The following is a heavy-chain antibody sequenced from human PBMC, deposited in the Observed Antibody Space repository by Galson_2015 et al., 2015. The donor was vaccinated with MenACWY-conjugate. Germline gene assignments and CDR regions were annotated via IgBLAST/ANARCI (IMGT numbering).Heavy chain of an antibody. D-gene: IGHD2-2*01. J-gene: IGHJ6*02. CDR3: ARDMDTSSHLDYEYYGLDV. V-gene: IGHV1-69*04. Sequence: SVKVSCKASGGTFSNYGFSWVRQAPGQGLEWMGRVIPMLGIANYAQKFNGRVTIIADKSTSTAYIVLSSLRSEDTAVYYCARDMDTSSHLDYEYYGLDVWGQGPRSPSP. CDR2: VIPMLGIA. CDR1: GGTFSNYG.